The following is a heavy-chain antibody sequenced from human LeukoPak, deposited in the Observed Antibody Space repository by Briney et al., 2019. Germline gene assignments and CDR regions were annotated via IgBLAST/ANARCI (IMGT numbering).Heavy chain of an antibody. Sequence: GGSLRLSCAASGFTVSSNYMSWVRQAPGKGLEWVSVIYSGGSTYCADSVKGRFTISRDNSKNTLYLQMNSLRAEDTAVYYCAKVPGGDYPMSWFDPWGQGTLVTVSS. V-gene: IGHV3-53*01. J-gene: IGHJ5*02. D-gene: IGHD4-17*01. CDR1: GFTVSSNY. CDR2: IYSGGST. CDR3: AKVPGGDYPMSWFDP.